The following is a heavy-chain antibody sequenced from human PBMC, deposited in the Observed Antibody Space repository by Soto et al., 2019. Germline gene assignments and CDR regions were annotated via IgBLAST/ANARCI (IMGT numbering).Heavy chain of an antibody. Sequence: SETLSLTCGVSNFSISSAYYWAWIRQPPGKGLEWIASVYHTGNTYFNPSLKSRVTISVDTSKNQFSLRLRSVTAADTAIYYCARDRIVTKPPAPYYLYYGVDVWGQGTTVTVSS. V-gene: IGHV4-38-2*02. CDR2: VYHTGNT. CDR1: NFSISSAYY. CDR3: ARDRIVTKPPAPYYLYYGVDV. J-gene: IGHJ6*02. D-gene: IGHD3-22*01.